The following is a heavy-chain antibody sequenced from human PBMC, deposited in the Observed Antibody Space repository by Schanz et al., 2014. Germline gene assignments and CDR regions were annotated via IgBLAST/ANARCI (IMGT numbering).Heavy chain of an antibody. CDR2: LSANGDST. V-gene: IGHV3-64*01. CDR1: GFTLSNYA. CDR3: ARKSVVGAHYDS. D-gene: IGHD2-21*01. Sequence: EVQLVESGGGLVQPGGSLRLSCAAPGFTLSNYAMHWVRQTPDKGLEWVSGLSANGDSTFYSSSVKGRFTISRDISKNTLYLQMGSLRAEDVAVYYCARKSVVGAHYDSWGQGTLVTVSS. J-gene: IGHJ4*02.